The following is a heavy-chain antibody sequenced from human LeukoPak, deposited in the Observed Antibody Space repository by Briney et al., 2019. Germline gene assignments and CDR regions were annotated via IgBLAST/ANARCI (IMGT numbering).Heavy chain of an antibody. Sequence: ADTLSLTCSVSGGSISSNYWNWIRQPPGKGLEWIGYIYYSGSTNYNPSLKSRVNMSVDTSKNQFSLNLSSVTAADTAVYYCARYTRAGWFDPWGQGTLVTVS. V-gene: IGHV4-59*07. J-gene: IGHJ5*02. CDR3: ARYTRAGWFDP. CDR1: GGSISSNY. CDR2: IYYSGST. D-gene: IGHD2-2*02.